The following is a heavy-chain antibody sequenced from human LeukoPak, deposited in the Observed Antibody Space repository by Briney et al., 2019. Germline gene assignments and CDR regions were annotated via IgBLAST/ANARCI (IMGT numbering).Heavy chain of an antibody. V-gene: IGHV4-38-2*02. J-gene: IGHJ4*02. CDR3: ARVSSGWLGRFDY. D-gene: IGHD6-19*01. Sequence: SETLSLTCTVSGYSISSGYYWGWIRQPPGKGLEWIGSIYHSGSTYYNPSLKSRVTISVDTSKNQFSLKLSSVTAADTAVYYCARVSSGWLGRFDYWGQGTLVTVSS. CDR2: IYHSGST. CDR1: GYSISSGYY.